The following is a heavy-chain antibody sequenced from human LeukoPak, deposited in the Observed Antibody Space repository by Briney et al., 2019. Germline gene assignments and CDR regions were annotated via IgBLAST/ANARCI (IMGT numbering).Heavy chain of an antibody. D-gene: IGHD3-3*01. CDR2: ITSSGSTE. CDR3: AKDLNPPYYDFFPDWFDP. V-gene: IGHV3-11*04. J-gene: IGHJ5*02. Sequence: GGSLRLSCAASGFTFSDYYMSWIRQAPGKGLEWVSYITSSGSTEYYADSVKGRFTISRDNAKNSLYLQMNSLRAEDTAVYYCAKDLNPPYYDFFPDWFDPWGQGTLVTVSS. CDR1: GFTFSDYY.